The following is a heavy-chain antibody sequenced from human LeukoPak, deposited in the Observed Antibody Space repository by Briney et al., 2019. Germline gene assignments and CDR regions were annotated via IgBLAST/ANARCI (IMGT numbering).Heavy chain of an antibody. CDR2: IYYSGSA. J-gene: IGHJ4*02. CDR3: ARQRFLEWLLLPYYFDY. CDR1: GGSISSSSYY. Sequence: PSETLSLTCTVSGGSISSSSYYWGWIRQPPGKGLEWIGSIYYSGSAYYNPSLKSRVTISVDTSKNQFSLKLSSVTAADTAVYYCARQRFLEWLLLPYYFDYWGQGTLVTVSS. D-gene: IGHD3-3*01. V-gene: IGHV4-39*01.